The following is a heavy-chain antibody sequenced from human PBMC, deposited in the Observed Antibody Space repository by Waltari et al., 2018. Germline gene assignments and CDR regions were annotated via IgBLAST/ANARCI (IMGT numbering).Heavy chain of an antibody. CDR2: IKQDGSEK. CDR1: GFTFSRYW. J-gene: IGHJ4*02. V-gene: IGHV3-7*01. Sequence: EVQLVESGGGLVQPGGSLRLSCAASGFTFSRYWMSWVRQAPGKGLEWMANIKQDGSEKYYVDSVKGRFTISRDNAKNSLFLQMNSLRAEDTAVYYCASRYYFDYWGLGTLVTVSS. CDR3: ASRYYFDY.